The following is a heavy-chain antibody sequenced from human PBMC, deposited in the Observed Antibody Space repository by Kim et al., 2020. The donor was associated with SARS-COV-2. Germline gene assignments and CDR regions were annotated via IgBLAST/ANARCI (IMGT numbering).Heavy chain of an antibody. V-gene: IGHV1-69*13. Sequence: SVKVSCKASGGTFSNYAISWVRQAPGQGLEWMGGIIPSIGTTKYDQKLQGRGTISADETTSTAHMELNSLRAEDTAVYYCARDVRHCSGGSCYNYNYYGMDVWGQGTTVTVSS. J-gene: IGHJ6*02. CDR2: IIPSIGTT. CDR3: ARDVRHCSGGSCYNYNYYGMDV. D-gene: IGHD2-15*01. CDR1: GGTFSNYA.